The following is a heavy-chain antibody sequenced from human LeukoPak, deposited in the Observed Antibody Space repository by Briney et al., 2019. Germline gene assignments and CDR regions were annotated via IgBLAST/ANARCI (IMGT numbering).Heavy chain of an antibody. D-gene: IGHD3-9*01. CDR3: TRELTGRYDAFDI. J-gene: IGHJ3*02. Sequence: RAGGSLRLSCAASGFTFSNAWMSWVRQAPGKGLEWVGRIKSKTDGGTTDYAAPVKGRFTISRDDSKNTLYLQMNSLKTEDTAVYYCTRELTGRYDAFDIWGQGTMVTVSS. V-gene: IGHV3-15*01. CDR1: GFTFSNAW. CDR2: IKSKTDGGTT.